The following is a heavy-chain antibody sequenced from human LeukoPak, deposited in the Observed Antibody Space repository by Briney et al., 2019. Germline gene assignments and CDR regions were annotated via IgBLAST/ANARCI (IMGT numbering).Heavy chain of an antibody. D-gene: IGHD2-21*02. V-gene: IGHV4-59*01. J-gene: IGHJ3*02. CDR1: GGSISSYY. CDR3: AREIFGGDWANDAFDI. Sequence: SETLSLTCTVSGGSISSYYWSWIRQPPGKGLEWIGYIYYSGSTNYNPSLKSRVTISVDTSKNQFSLKPSSVTAADTAVYYCAREIFGGDWANDAFDIWGQGTMVTVSS. CDR2: IYYSGST.